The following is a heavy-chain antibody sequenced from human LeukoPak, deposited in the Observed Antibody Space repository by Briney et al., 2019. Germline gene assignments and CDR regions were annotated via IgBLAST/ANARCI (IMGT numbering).Heavy chain of an antibody. D-gene: IGHD3-22*01. CDR3: ARDPGDSVDYYDSSGYDQNNDY. J-gene: IGHJ4*02. Sequence: PSETLSLTCTVSGGSISSSSYYWGWIRQPPGKGLEWIGSIYYSGSTYYNPPLKSRVTISVDTSKNQFSLKLSSVTAADTAVYYCARDPGDSVDYYDSSGYDQNNDYWGQGTLVTVSS. CDR2: IYYSGST. CDR1: GGSISSSSYY. V-gene: IGHV4-39*07.